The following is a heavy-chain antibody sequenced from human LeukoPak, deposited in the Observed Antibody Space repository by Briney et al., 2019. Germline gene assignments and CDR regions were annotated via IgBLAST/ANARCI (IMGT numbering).Heavy chain of an antibody. CDR1: GFTFSNYG. CDR3: ASEGYGGNSDAFDS. D-gene: IGHD4-23*01. CDR2: IRYDGNNK. J-gene: IGHJ3*02. V-gene: IGHV3-30*02. Sequence: PGGSLRLSCGASGFTFSNYGMLWVRQAPGKGLDWVAFIRYDGNNKLYADSVKGRFTISRDDAKNSLYLQMNSLRAEDTAVYYCASEGYGGNSDAFDSWGQGTMVTVSS.